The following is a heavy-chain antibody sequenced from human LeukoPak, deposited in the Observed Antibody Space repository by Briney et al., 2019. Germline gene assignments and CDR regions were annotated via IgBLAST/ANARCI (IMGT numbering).Heavy chain of an antibody. CDR3: ARVRSASAGTASAFDI. CDR2: ISTHKGNT. Sequence: GASVKVSCKASGYTFSSYEINWVRQAPGQGLEWMGGISTHKGNTNYAQKFQGRVTMTTATSPSTAYMELRSLRSDDTAVYYCARVRSASAGTASAFDIWGQGTMVTVSS. D-gene: IGHD2-21*02. V-gene: IGHV1-18*01. CDR1: GYTFSSYE. J-gene: IGHJ3*02.